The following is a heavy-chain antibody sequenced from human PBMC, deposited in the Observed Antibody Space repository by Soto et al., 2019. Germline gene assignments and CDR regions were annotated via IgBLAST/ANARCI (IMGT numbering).Heavy chain of an antibody. J-gene: IGHJ6*02. CDR3: ARDRVSNGMDV. CDR2: IYYSGST. Sequence: SETLSLTCTVSGGSISSGGYYWSWIRQHPGKGLEWIGYIYYSGSTYYNPSLKSRVTISVDTSKNQFSLKLSSVTAADTAVYYCARDRVSNGMDVWGQGTTVTVSS. V-gene: IGHV4-31*03. CDR1: GGSISSGGYY.